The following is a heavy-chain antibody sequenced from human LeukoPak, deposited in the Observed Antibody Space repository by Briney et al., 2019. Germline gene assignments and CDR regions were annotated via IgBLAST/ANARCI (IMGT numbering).Heavy chain of an antibody. CDR1: GGTFSSYA. CDR2: MNPNSGNT. Sequence: ASVKVSCKASGGTFSSYAISWVRQATGQGLEWMGWMNPNSGNTGYAQKFQGRVTMTRNTSISTAYMELSSLRSEDTAVYYCARSIAGNSDYWGQGTLVTVSS. CDR3: ARSIAGNSDY. D-gene: IGHD6-6*01. V-gene: IGHV1-8*02. J-gene: IGHJ4*02.